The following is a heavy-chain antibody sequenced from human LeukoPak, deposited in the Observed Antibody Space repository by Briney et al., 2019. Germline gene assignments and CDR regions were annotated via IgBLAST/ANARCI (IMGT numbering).Heavy chain of an antibody. Sequence: GGSLRLSCAASGFTFSSHWMHWVRQAPGEGLEWVSGISGSGGSTYYADSVKGRFTISRDNSKNTLYLQMNSLRAEDTAVYYCAKGGLRFLEWFTNWFDPWGQGTLVTVSS. CDR1: GFTFSSHW. CDR2: ISGSGGST. J-gene: IGHJ5*02. CDR3: AKGGLRFLEWFTNWFDP. V-gene: IGHV3-23*01. D-gene: IGHD3-3*01.